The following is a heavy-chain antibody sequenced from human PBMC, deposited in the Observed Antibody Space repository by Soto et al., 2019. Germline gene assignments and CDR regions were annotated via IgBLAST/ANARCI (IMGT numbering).Heavy chain of an antibody. D-gene: IGHD6-19*01. Sequence: EVPLVESGGGLVQPGGSLRLSCSASGFTFSSYAMHWVRQAPGKGLEYVSAISSNGGSTYYADSVKGRFTISRDNSKNTLYLQMSSLRAEDTAVYYCVKDPGIAVAGPHFDYWGQGTLVTVSS. J-gene: IGHJ4*02. CDR1: GFTFSSYA. CDR2: ISSNGGST. V-gene: IGHV3-64D*06. CDR3: VKDPGIAVAGPHFDY.